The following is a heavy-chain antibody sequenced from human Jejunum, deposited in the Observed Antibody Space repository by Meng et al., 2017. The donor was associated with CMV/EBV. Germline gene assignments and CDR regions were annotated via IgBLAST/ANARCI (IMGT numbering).Heavy chain of an antibody. CDR2: ISGSSNYI. V-gene: IGHV3-21*01. Sequence: SRYNMNWVRKAPGKGPEWVSFISGSSNYIFYAESMKGRFTISRDNAKNSLYLQMNSLRDEDTAVYYCAREAGPGIVVTTAASYFDQWGQGTLVTVSS. J-gene: IGHJ4*02. D-gene: IGHD2-2*01. CDR3: AREAGPGIVVTTAASYFDQ. CDR1: SRYN.